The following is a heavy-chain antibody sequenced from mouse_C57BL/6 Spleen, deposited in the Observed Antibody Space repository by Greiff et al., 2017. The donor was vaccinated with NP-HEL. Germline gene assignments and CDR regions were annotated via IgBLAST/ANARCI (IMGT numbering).Heavy chain of an antibody. V-gene: IGHV3-6*01. Sequence: DVKLQESGPGLVKPSQSLSLTCSVTGYSITSGYYWNWIRQFPGNKLEWMGYISYDGSNNYNPSLKNRISITRDTSKNQFFLKLNSVTTEDTATYYCARGDDGYYVVDYWGQGTTLTVSS. J-gene: IGHJ2*01. CDR3: ARGDDGYYVVDY. CDR2: ISYDGSN. CDR1: GYSITSGYY. D-gene: IGHD2-3*01.